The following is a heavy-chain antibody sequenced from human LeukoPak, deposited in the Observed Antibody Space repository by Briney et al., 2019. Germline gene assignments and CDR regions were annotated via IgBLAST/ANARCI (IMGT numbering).Heavy chain of an antibody. V-gene: IGHV3-23*01. CDR3: AKAPRGYSYVPDY. J-gene: IGHJ4*02. Sequence: GVSLRLSCTASGFTFSSCAMSWVPQAPGKGLEWVSTISGSGSNTYYAVSGKGRFTISRDNSKNSLYLQMHSLGADDTAVYFCAKAPRGYSYVPDYWGQGTLVTVS. D-gene: IGHD5-18*01. CDR1: GFTFSSCA. CDR2: ISGSGSNT.